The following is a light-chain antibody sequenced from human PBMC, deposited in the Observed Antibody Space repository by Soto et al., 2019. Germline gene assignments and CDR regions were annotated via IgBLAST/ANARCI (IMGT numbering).Light chain of an antibody. CDR3: QHYSNWPPT. CDR2: YAS. V-gene: IGKV3-15*01. Sequence: EMVMTQSPATLSVSPGERVTLSCRASESVHSNLAWYQQKPGQSPSLLIYYASTRVTGVPDRLSGSGSGTEFTLTISSLQSEDFGVYYCQHYSNWPPTFGPGTKVEIK. J-gene: IGKJ3*01. CDR1: ESVHSN.